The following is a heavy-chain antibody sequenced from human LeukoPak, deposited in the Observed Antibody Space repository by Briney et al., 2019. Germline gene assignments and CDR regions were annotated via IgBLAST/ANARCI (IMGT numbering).Heavy chain of an antibody. V-gene: IGHV1-8*02. D-gene: IGHD6-25*01. CDR3: ARRRLRYNWFDP. Sequence: ASVKVSCKASGYTFTGYYMHWVRQAPGQGLEWMGWINPNSGHAGFAQKFQGRVTMTRNTSISTAYMELSSLRSEDTAVYYCARRRLRYNWFDPWGQGTLVTVSS. J-gene: IGHJ5*02. CDR2: INPNSGHA. CDR1: GYTFTGYY.